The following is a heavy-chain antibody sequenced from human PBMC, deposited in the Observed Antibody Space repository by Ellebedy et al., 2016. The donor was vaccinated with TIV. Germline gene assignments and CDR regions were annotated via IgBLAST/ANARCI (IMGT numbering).Heavy chain of an antibody. CDR1: GFTVTATY. D-gene: IGHD6-19*01. CDR2: IYSGCGT. V-gene: IGHV3-66*01. Sequence: GESLKISCAASGFTVTATYMTWVRQPPGKGLEWVSVIYSGCGTYYAESVKGRFTISRDNAKNTVYLQMSGVRSGDTGIYYCARTGRPSEWLGSIDYWGRGTLVTVSS. CDR3: ARTGRPSEWLGSIDY. J-gene: IGHJ4*02.